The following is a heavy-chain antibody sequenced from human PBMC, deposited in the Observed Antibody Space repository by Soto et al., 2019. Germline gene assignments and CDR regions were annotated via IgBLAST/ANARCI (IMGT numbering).Heavy chain of an antibody. CDR2: VHYSGST. CDR1: GGPINSGGCY. V-gene: IGHV4-39*01. D-gene: IGHD5-18*01. J-gene: IGHJ4*02. CDR3: ARQYGYSSSSFDY. Sequence: SETLSLTCIVTGGPINSGGCYWGWIRQPPGKGLEWIGSVHYSGSTSYDPSLKSRVTVSVDTSKNQFSLKLSSVTAADMAVYYCARQYGYSSSSFDYWGQGTLVTVS.